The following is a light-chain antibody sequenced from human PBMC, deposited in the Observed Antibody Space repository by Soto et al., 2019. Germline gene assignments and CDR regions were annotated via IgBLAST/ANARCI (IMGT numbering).Light chain of an antibody. CDR3: PEANSFSYT. J-gene: IGKJ4*01. CDR2: AAS. V-gene: IGKV1-12*01. Sequence: DIQMTQSPSSVSASVGDRVTITCRASQGISSWLAWYQQKPGKAPKLLIYAASSLQSGVPSRFSGSGSGTDFSLTFGSLQPDDFAAYYGPEANSFSYTFGGGTKVVIK. CDR1: QGISSW.